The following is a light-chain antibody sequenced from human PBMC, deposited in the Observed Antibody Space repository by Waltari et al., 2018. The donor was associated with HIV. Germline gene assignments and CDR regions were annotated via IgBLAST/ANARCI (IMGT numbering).Light chain of an antibody. CDR3: AAWDDSLNGVV. CDR2: SNK. CDR1: SPNIGSNT. J-gene: IGLJ2*01. V-gene: IGLV1-44*01. Sequence: QSVLTQPPSASGTPGQRVTISCSGSSPNIGSNTVNWYQQLPGTAPKLLIYSNKRRPSGVPDRFSCSRSGTSTSLAISGLQSEDEADYCCAAWDDSLNGVVFGGGTKLTVL.